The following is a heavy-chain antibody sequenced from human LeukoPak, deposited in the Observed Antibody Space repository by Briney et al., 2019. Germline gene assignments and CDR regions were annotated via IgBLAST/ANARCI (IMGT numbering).Heavy chain of an antibody. J-gene: IGHJ4*02. CDR3: ARAPGYSSGWYPFDY. V-gene: IGHV3-20*04. Sequence: GGSLRLSCAASGFTFDDYGMSWVRRAPGKGLEWVSGINWNGGSTGYADSVKGRFTISRDNAKNSLYLQMNSLRAEDTALYYCARAPGYSSGWYPFDYWGQGTLVTVSS. CDR2: INWNGGST. CDR1: GFTFDDYG. D-gene: IGHD6-19*01.